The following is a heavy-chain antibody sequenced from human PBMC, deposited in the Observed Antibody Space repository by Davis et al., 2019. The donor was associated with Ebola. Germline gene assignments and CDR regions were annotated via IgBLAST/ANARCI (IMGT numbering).Heavy chain of an antibody. CDR3: ARSIHPALGFDY. CDR1: GGSTSRSSYT. CDR2: IYYGGSS. Sequence: MPSETLSLTCTVSGGSTSRSSYTWGWIRQPPVKGLEWIGSIYYGGSSYYNPSLKSRVTISVDTSKNQFSLKLSSVTAADTAVYYSARSIHPALGFDYWGQGTLVTVSS. D-gene: IGHD5-18*01. J-gene: IGHJ4*02. V-gene: IGHV4-39*01.